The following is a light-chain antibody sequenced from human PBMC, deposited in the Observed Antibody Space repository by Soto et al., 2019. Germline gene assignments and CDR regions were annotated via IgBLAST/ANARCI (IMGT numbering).Light chain of an antibody. Sequence: DIQMSQSPSTLSASVGDRVTITCRASRSMTRCLAWYQQKPGKAPKLLIYDTSILQSGVPSRFSGSGSETDFYLTISGVPPDVVANYYYQPYSTFSTFGQGTRVEVK. CDR2: DTS. CDR3: QPYSTFST. J-gene: IGKJ1*01. CDR1: RSMTRC. V-gene: IGKV1-5*03.